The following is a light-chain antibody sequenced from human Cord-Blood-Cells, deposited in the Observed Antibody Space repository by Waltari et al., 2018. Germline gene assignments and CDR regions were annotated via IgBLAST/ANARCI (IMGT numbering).Light chain of an antibody. CDR3: QSADSSGTYRV. CDR2: KDS. CDR1: ALPKQY. V-gene: IGLV3-25*03. Sequence: SYELTQPPSVSVSPGPTARITCSGDALPKQYAYWYQQKPGQAPVLVIYKDSGRPSGIPDRVSGSSTGTTVTLTISGVQAEDEADYYCQSADSSGTYRVFGGGTKLTVL. J-gene: IGLJ3*02.